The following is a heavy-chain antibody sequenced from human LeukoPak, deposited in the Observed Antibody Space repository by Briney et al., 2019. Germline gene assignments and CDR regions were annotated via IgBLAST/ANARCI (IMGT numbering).Heavy chain of an antibody. V-gene: IGHV3-74*01. CDR3: ARGASNRFDY. CDR2: IYTDGSST. CDR1: GFTFSNYW. Sequence: GGSLRLSCAASGFTFSNYWMHWVRQAPGKGLVWVSRIYTDGSSTNYADSVKGRFTISRDSAKDTLYLQMNSLRGEDTAVYYCARGASNRFDYWGQGTLVTVSS. D-gene: IGHD1-14*01. J-gene: IGHJ4*02.